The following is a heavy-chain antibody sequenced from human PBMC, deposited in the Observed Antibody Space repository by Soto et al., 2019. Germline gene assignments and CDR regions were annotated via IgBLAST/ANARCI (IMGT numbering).Heavy chain of an antibody. CDR2: IKQDGSEK. J-gene: IGHJ6*02. Sequence: EVQLVESGGGLVQPGGSLRLSCAASGFTFSSYWMSWVRQAPGKGLEWVANIKQDGSEKYYVDSVKGRFTISRDNAKNSLYLQMKSLTVEDTAVYYFARDWYDILTGYPHYGMDVWGQGTTVTVSS. CDR3: ARDWYDILTGYPHYGMDV. V-gene: IGHV3-7*01. D-gene: IGHD3-9*01. CDR1: GFTFSSYW.